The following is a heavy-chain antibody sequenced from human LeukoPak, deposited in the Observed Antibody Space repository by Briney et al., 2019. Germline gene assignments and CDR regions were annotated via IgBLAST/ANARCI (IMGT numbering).Heavy chain of an antibody. Sequence: GASVKVSCKASGGTFSNYAISWVRQAPGQGLEWMGGIIPILGIANYAQKFQGRVTITADKSTGTAYMELSSLRSEDTAVYYCARGSMIVVVNRADYFDYWGQGTLVTVSS. V-gene: IGHV1-69*10. J-gene: IGHJ4*02. CDR3: ARGSMIVVVNRADYFDY. D-gene: IGHD3-22*01. CDR1: GGTFSNYA. CDR2: IIPILGIA.